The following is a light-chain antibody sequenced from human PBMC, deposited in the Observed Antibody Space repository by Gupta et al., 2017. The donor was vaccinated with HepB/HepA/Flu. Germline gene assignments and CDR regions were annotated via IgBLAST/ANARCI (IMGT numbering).Light chain of an antibody. J-gene: IGKJ2*01. CDR3: RQDLQTPYT. CDR1: QSLLHSNGYNY. Sequence: DLVMTQSPLSLPVTPGEPASISCRSSQSLLHSNGYNYLDWYVQKPGQSPQLLIYLGSNRASGVPDRFSGSGSGTDFTLKISRVEAEDVGVYYCRQDLQTPYTFGQGTKLEIK. CDR2: LGS. V-gene: IGKV2-28*01.